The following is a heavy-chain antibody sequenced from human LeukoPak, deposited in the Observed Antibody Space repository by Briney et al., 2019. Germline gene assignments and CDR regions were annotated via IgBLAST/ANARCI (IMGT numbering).Heavy chain of an antibody. CDR1: GFTFSGYA. CDR3: ASQSDFWSGPRETVLFDY. V-gene: IGHV3-23*01. D-gene: IGHD3-3*01. CDR2: ISGSGGST. Sequence: GGSLRLSCAASGFTFSGYAMSWVRQAPGKGLEWVSAISGSGGSTYYADSVKGRFTISRDNSKNTLYLQMNSLRAEDTAVYYCASQSDFWSGPRETVLFDYWGQGTLVTVSS. J-gene: IGHJ4*02.